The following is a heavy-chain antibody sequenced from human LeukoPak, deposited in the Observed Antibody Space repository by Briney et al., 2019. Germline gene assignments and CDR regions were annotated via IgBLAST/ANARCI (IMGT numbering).Heavy chain of an antibody. Sequence: PGGSLRLSCAASGFTFSSYGMHWVRQAPGKGLEWVVFIRYDGGNKYYADSVKGRFTISRDNSKNTLYLQMNSLRAEDTAVYYCARDLGGGGYTSMVRGYYYGMDVWGQGTTVTVSS. V-gene: IGHV3-30*02. J-gene: IGHJ6*02. D-gene: IGHD5-18*01. CDR1: GFTFSSYG. CDR3: ARDLGGGGYTSMVRGYYYGMDV. CDR2: IRYDGGNK.